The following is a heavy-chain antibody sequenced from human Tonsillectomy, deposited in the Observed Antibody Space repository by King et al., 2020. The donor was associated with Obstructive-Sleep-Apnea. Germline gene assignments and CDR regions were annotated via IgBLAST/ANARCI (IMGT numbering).Heavy chain of an antibody. CDR1: GGSISSYY. CDR3: ARVAKDWTKGFGEVQIEHFDY. Sequence: VQLQESGPGLVKPSETLSLTCTVSGGSISSYYWSWIRQPPGKGLEYIGYIFRSGSTNYNPSLQSRVTFSVDTSKNQFSLTLSSVSAADTAVYYCARVAKDWTKGFGEVQIEHFDYWGQGTLVTVSS. J-gene: IGHJ4*02. CDR2: IFRSGST. D-gene: IGHD3-10*01. V-gene: IGHV4-59*01.